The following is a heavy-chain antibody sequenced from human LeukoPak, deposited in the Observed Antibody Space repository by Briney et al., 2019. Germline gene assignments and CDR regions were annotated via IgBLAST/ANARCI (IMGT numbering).Heavy chain of an antibody. D-gene: IGHD5-18*01. J-gene: IGHJ4*02. CDR2: ISSSSSYT. V-gene: IGHV3-11*03. Sequence: GGSLRLSCAASGFTFSDYYMSWIRQAPGKGLEWVSYISSSSSYTNYANSVKGRFTISRDNAKNSLYLQMNSLRGEDTAVYYCALYTATGRYFDYWGQGTLVTVSS. CDR1: GFTFSDYY. CDR3: ALYTATGRYFDY.